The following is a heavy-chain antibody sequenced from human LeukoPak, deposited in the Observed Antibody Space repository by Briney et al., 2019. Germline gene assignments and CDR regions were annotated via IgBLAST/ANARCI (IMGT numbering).Heavy chain of an antibody. Sequence: SETLSLTCAVYGGSFSGYYWSWIRQPPGKGLEWIGEINHSGSTNYNPSLKSRVTISVDTSKNQFSLKLSSVTAADTAVYYCARGIAAAGDPNDYWGQGTLVTVSS. V-gene: IGHV4-34*01. J-gene: IGHJ4*02. CDR2: INHSGST. CDR3: ARGIAAAGDPNDY. D-gene: IGHD6-13*01. CDR1: GGSFSGYY.